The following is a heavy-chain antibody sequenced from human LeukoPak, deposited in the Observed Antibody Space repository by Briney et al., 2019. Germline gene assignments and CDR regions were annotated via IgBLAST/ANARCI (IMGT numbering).Heavy chain of an antibody. J-gene: IGHJ4*02. CDR3: VRHTTSGWYQVVY. CDR2: ITYSGNT. CDR1: GGSISNYF. D-gene: IGHD6-19*01. V-gene: IGHV4-59*01. Sequence: ASETLSLTCTVSGGSISNYFWSWIRQPPGKGLEWIGFITYSGNTDHNPSLKSRVTISVDASKNQFSLKLTSVTAADTAVYYCVRHTTSGWYQVVYWGQGTLVTVSS.